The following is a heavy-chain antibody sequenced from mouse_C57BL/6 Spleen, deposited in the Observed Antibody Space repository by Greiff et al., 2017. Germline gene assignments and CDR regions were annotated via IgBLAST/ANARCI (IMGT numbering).Heavy chain of an antibody. V-gene: IGHV5-17*01. CDR2: ISSGSSTI. CDR1: GFTFSDYG. Sequence: EVMLVESGGGLVKPGGSLKLSCAASGFTFSDYGMHWVRQAPEKGLEWVAYISSGSSTIYYADTVTGRFTISSDNDKNTLFLQMTSLRSEDTAMYYCARSRGFLYYYAMDDWGRGTSVTVSS. J-gene: IGHJ4*01. CDR3: ARSRGFLYYYAMDD. D-gene: IGHD1-1*01.